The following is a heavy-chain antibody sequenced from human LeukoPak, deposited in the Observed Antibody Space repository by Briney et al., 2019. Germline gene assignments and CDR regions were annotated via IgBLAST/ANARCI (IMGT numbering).Heavy chain of an antibody. V-gene: IGHV3-48*04. CDR1: GFTFSSYS. Sequence: GGSLRLSCAASGFTFSSYSMNWVRQAPGKGLEWVSYISSSSSTIYYADSVKGRFTISRDNAKNSLYLQMNSLRAEDTAVYYCARGGYSGYDFGGQGTLVTVSS. D-gene: IGHD5-12*01. CDR2: ISSSSSTI. CDR3: ARGGYSGYDF. J-gene: IGHJ4*02.